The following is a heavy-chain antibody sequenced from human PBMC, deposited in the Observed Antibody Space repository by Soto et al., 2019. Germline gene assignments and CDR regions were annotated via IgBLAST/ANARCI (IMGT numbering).Heavy chain of an antibody. CDR1: GGTFSSYA. J-gene: IGHJ3*02. D-gene: IGHD5-12*01. CDR3: AGDWEMATTNAFDI. Sequence: QVQLVQSGAEVKKPGSSVKVSCKASGGTFSSYAISWVRQAPGQGLEWMGGIIPIFGTANYGQKFQGRVTITADESTSTAYMELSSLRSEDTAVYYCAGDWEMATTNAFDIWGQGTMVTVSS. V-gene: IGHV1-69*12. CDR2: IIPIFGTA.